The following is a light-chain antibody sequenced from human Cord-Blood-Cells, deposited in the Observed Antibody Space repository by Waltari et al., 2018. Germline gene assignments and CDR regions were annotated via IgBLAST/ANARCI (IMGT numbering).Light chain of an antibody. CDR3: QSYDSSLSGSEV. CDR2: GNS. Sequence: QSVLTQPPSVSGAPGQRDTISCTGSSSNIGAGYEVHWYQQLPGTAPKLLIYGNSNRPSGVPDRFSVSKSGTSASLAITGLQAEDEADYYCQSYDSSLSGSEVFGGGTKLTVL. J-gene: IGLJ3*02. V-gene: IGLV1-40*01. CDR1: SSNIGAGYE.